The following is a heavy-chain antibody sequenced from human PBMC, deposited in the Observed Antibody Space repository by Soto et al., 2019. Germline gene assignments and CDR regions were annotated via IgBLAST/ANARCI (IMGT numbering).Heavy chain of an antibody. CDR2: INHSGST. Sequence: PSETLSLTCAVYGGSFSGYYWSWIRQPPGKGLEWIGEINHSGSTNYNPSLKSRVTISVDTSKNQFSLKLSSVTAADTAVYYCARDRGHKRKKVINWFDPWGQGTLVTVSS. D-gene: IGHD3-22*01. J-gene: IGHJ5*02. CDR3: ARDRGHKRKKVINWFDP. V-gene: IGHV4-34*01. CDR1: GGSFSGYY.